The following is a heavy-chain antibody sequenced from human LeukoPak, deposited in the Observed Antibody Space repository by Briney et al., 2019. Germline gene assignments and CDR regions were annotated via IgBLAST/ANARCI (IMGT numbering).Heavy chain of an antibody. Sequence: PGGSLRLSCAASGFTVSSSYMSWVRQAPGKGLEWVSVIYSGGSTYYADSVKGRFTISRDNSKNTLYLQMNSLRAEDTAVYYCARDQYGDYHFDYWGQGTLVTVSS. CDR2: IYSGGST. D-gene: IGHD4-17*01. V-gene: IGHV3-66*02. J-gene: IGHJ4*02. CDR1: GFTVSSSY. CDR3: ARDQYGDYHFDY.